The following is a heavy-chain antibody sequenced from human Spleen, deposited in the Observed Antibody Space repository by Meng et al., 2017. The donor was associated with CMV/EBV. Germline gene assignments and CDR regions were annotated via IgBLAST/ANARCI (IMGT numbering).Heavy chain of an antibody. CDR2: NSTYHGNT. J-gene: IGHJ6*02. CDR3: ARDAKLLTTIHHYYGMDV. D-gene: IGHD2-15*01. CDR1: GYTFTNYG. V-gene: IGHV1-18*01. Sequence: ASVKVSCKASGYTFTNYGICWVRQAPGQGLEWMGWNSTYHGNTHYAQKYQGRVTMTTDTSTSTAYMELRSLRSDDTAVYYCARDAKLLTTIHHYYGMDVWGQGTTVTVSS.